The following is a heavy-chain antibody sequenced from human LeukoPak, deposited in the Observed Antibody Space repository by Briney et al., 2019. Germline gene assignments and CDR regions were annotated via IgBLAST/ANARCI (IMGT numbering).Heavy chain of an antibody. CDR2: INHSGST. Sequence: SETLSLTCAVYGGSFSGYYWSWIRQPPGKGLEWIGEINHSGSTNYNPSLKSRVTISVDTSKNQFSLKPSSVTAADTAVYYCARSPGRYYDSSGYYRRLYYFDYWGQGTLVTVSS. CDR1: GGSFSGYY. J-gene: IGHJ4*02. D-gene: IGHD3-22*01. CDR3: ARSPGRYYDSSGYYRRLYYFDY. V-gene: IGHV4-34*01.